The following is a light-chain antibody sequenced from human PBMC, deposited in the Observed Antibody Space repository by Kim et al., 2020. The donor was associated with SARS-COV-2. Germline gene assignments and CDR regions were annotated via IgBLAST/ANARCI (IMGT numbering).Light chain of an antibody. J-gene: IGLJ2*01. CDR2: EVS. V-gene: IGLV2-14*01. CDR3: SSYTSSSTLEV. CDR1: SSDVGSYKY. Sequence: QSALTQPASVSGSPGQSITISCTGTSSDVGSYKYVSWYQQHPGKAPKLMIFEVSNRPSGVSNRFSGSKSGDTASPTISGLQAEDEADYYCSSYTSSSTLEVFGGGTQLTVL.